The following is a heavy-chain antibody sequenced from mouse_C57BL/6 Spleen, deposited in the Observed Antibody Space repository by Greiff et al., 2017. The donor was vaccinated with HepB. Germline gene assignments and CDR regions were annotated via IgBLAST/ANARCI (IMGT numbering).Heavy chain of an antibody. CDR1: GYTFTSYD. CDR2: IYPRDGST. J-gene: IGHJ2*01. Sequence: VHLVESGPELVKPGASVKLSCKASGYTFTSYDINWVKQRPGQGLEWIGWIYPRDGSTKYNEKFKGKATLTVDTSSSTAYMELHSLTSEDSAVYFCARSAQAHFDYWGQGTTLTVSS. CDR3: ARSAQAHFDY. D-gene: IGHD3-2*02. V-gene: IGHV1-85*01.